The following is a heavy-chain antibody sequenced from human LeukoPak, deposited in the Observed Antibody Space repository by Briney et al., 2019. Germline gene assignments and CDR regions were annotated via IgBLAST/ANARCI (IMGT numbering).Heavy chain of an antibody. D-gene: IGHD3-9*01. CDR3: ARDSYYDILTGYYPWAYYYYGMDV. J-gene: IGHJ6*02. CDR2: ISAYNGNT. Sequence: ASVKVSCKASGYTFTSYGISWVRQAPGQGLEWMGWISAYNGNTNYAQKLQGRVTMTTDTSTSTAYMELRSLRSDDTAEYYCARDSYYDILTGYYPWAYYYYGMDVWGQGTTVTVSS. CDR1: GYTFTSYG. V-gene: IGHV1-18*01.